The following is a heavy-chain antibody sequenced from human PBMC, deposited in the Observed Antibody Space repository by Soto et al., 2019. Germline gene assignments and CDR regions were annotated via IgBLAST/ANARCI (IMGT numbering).Heavy chain of an antibody. CDR3: ARVGGMTTVTTYFDY. D-gene: IGHD4-17*01. J-gene: IGHJ4*02. Sequence: SETLSLTCTVSGGSISSYYWSWIRQPPGKGLEWIGYIYYSGSTNYNPSLKSRVTISVDTSKNQFSLKLSSVTAADTAVYYCARVGGMTTVTTYFDYWGQGTPVTVSS. CDR1: GGSISSYY. V-gene: IGHV4-59*01. CDR2: IYYSGST.